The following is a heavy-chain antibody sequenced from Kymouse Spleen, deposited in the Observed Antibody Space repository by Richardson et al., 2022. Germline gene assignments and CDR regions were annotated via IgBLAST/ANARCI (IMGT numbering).Heavy chain of an antibody. CDR1: GGSFSGYY. CDR3: ARHLSGSYDY. CDR2: INHSGST. V-gene: IGHV4-34*01. Sequence: QVQLQQWGAGLLKPSETLSLTCAVYGGSFSGYYWSWIRQPPGKGLEWIGEINHSGSTNYNPSLKSRVTISVDTSKNQFSLKLSSVTAADTAVYYCARHLSGSYDYWGQGTLVTVSS. D-gene: IGHD1-26*01. J-gene: IGHJ4*02.